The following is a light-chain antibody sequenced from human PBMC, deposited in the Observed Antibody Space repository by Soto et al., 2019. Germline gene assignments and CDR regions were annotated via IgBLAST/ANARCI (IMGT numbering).Light chain of an antibody. CDR3: QQYNSYSQT. Sequence: DIQMTQSPSTLSASVGDRVTITCRASQSISSWLAWYQQKPGKAPNLLIYKASTLESGVPSRFSGSGSGTEFTLTISSLQPDDFATYYCQQYNSYSQTFGQGT. CDR2: KAS. J-gene: IGKJ1*01. V-gene: IGKV1-5*03. CDR1: QSISSW.